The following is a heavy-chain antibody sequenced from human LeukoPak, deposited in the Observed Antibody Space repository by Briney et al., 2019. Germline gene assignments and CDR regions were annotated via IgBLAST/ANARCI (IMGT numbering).Heavy chain of an antibody. Sequence: GGSLRLSCAASGFTFSDYYMSWIRQAPGKGLEWVSYISSSSSYTNYADSVKGRFTISRDNAKNSLYLQMNSLRAEDTAVYYCARVGYCSSTSCYLSADFDYWGQGTLVTASS. CDR1: GFTFSDYY. CDR3: ARVGYCSSTSCYLSADFDY. CDR2: ISSSSSYT. J-gene: IGHJ4*02. V-gene: IGHV3-11*06. D-gene: IGHD2-2*01.